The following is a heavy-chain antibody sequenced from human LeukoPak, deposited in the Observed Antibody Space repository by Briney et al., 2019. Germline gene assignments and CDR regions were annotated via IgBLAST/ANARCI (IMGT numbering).Heavy chain of an antibody. CDR1: GFTFSSYG. D-gene: IGHD3-22*01. Sequence: GGSLRLSCVASGFTFSSYGMSWVRQAPGKGLEGVSYVSATGYTTSYADSVKGRFTISRDNAKNTVFLQMTSLRAEDTAVYYCAKGAVGKSESSGYPPHFDYWGQGTLVTVSS. CDR3: AKGAVGKSESSGYPPHFDY. J-gene: IGHJ4*02. V-gene: IGHV3-23*01. CDR2: VSATGYTT.